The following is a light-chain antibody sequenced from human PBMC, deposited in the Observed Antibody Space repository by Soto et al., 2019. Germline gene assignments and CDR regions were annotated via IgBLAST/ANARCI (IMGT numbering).Light chain of an antibody. Sequence: EIVMTQPPATLSVSPGGRATLSCRASRSVSSNFAWYQQKPGQAPRRLIYGASTSATGIPARFSGSGCGTEFTLTISSLQSEDLAVYYCQQYNNWPPRTFGQGTKVEIK. CDR3: QQYNNWPPRT. CDR1: RSVSSN. V-gene: IGKV3-15*01. J-gene: IGKJ1*01. CDR2: GAS.